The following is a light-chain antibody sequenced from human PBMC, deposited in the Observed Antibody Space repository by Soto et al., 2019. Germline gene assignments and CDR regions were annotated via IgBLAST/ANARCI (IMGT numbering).Light chain of an antibody. V-gene: IGKV3-20*01. CDR1: QSVSNY. Sequence: EIVLTQSPAILSLSPGERATLSCRASQSVSNYLAWYQQKPGQALRLLIYDASSRATGIPARFSGSGSGTDFTLSISRLEVEDFAVYHCQQYGNAPITFGQGTRLEIK. CDR2: DAS. J-gene: IGKJ5*01. CDR3: QQYGNAPIT.